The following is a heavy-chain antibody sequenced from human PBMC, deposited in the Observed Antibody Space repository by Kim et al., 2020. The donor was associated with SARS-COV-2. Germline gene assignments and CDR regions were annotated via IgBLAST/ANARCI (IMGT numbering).Heavy chain of an antibody. V-gene: IGHV3-33*01. Sequence: YADSVKGRFTISRDNSKTTLYLQMNSLRAEDTAVYYCAREDGIAAASFDYWGQGTLVTVSS. CDR3: AREDGIAAASFDY. J-gene: IGHJ4*02. D-gene: IGHD6-13*01.